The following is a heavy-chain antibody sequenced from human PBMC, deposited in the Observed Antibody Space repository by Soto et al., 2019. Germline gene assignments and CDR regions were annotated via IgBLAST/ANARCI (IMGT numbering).Heavy chain of an antibody. V-gene: IGHV3-48*02. J-gene: IGHJ4*02. CDR2: ISSSSSTI. Sequence: GGSLRLSCAASGFTFSSYSMNWVRQAPGKGLEWVSYISSSSSTIYYADSVKGRFTISRDNAKNSLYLQMNSLRDEDTAVYYCSRDLELGYSGYDFDYWGQGTLVTVSS. CDR1: GFTFSSYS. CDR3: SRDLELGYSGYDFDY. D-gene: IGHD5-12*01.